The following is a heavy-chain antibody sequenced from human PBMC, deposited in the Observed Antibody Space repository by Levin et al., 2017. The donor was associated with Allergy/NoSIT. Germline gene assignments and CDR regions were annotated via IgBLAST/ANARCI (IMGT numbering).Heavy chain of an antibody. D-gene: IGHD3-22*01. J-gene: IGHJ4*02. Sequence: GESLKISCAASGFTFSSYGMHWVRQAPGKGLEWVAVISYDGSNKYYADSVKGRFTISRDNSKNTLYLQMNSLRAEDTAVYYCAKGPAGVTMIVGSAPDYWGQGTLVTVSS. CDR2: ISYDGSNK. V-gene: IGHV3-30*18. CDR1: GFTFSSYG. CDR3: AKGPAGVTMIVGSAPDY.